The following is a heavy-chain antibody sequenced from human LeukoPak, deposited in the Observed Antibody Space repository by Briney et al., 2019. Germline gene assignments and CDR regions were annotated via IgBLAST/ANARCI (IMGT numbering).Heavy chain of an antibody. CDR3: ARRGVRGGSGSYYKTLDY. D-gene: IGHD3-10*01. J-gene: IGHJ4*02. V-gene: IGHV3-23*01. Sequence: GGSLRLSCAASGFTFSSYAMSWVRQAPGKELEWVSAISGSGGSTYYADSVKGRFTISRDNSKNTLYLQMNSLRAEDTAVYYCARRGVRGGSGSYYKTLDYWGQGTLVTVSS. CDR1: GFTFSSYA. CDR2: ISGSGGST.